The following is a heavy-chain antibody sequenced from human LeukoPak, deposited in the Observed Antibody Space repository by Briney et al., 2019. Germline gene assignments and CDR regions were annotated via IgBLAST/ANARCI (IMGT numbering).Heavy chain of an antibody. CDR1: GFTFGSYE. J-gene: IGHJ4*02. CDR3: ARPSRGVIPYY. V-gene: IGHV3-48*03. CDR2: ISSSGSTI. D-gene: IGHD3-10*01. Sequence: GGSLRLSXAASGFTFGSYEMNWVRQSPGKGLEWVSYISSSGSTIYYADSVRGRFTISRDNAKNSLYLQMNSLRAEDTAVYYCARPSRGVIPYYWGQGTLVTVSS.